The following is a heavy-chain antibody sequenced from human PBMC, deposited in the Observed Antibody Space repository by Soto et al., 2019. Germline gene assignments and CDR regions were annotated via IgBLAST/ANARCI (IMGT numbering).Heavy chain of an antibody. V-gene: IGHV3-23*01. Sequence: EVKLLESGGGLVQPGESLRLSCAASGFRFWTYSMSWVRQAPGKGLEWVSGISGDGSATSYADSLKGRFTVSRDNSKDTMFLPMNTLRVEDTAVYYCAKTRLYDNNDYHRDGFDVWGTGTAVPVS. CDR3: AKTRLYDNNDYHRDGFDV. CDR2: ISGDGSAT. CDR1: GFRFWTYS. J-gene: IGHJ3*01. D-gene: IGHD5-12*01.